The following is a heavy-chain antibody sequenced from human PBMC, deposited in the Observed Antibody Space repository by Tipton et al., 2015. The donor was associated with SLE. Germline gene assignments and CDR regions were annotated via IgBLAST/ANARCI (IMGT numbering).Heavy chain of an antibody. Sequence: LRLSCTVSGGSFGSDGSYWTWIRQHPGKGLEWIGYIYYSGSTYYNPSLKSRATISIDTPKKQFSLKLTSMTAADTAVYFCARDAVGTDYFDFWGQGILVTVSS. V-gene: IGHV4-31*03. D-gene: IGHD1-26*01. J-gene: IGHJ4*02. CDR3: ARDAVGTDYFDF. CDR1: GGSFGSDGSY. CDR2: IYYSGST.